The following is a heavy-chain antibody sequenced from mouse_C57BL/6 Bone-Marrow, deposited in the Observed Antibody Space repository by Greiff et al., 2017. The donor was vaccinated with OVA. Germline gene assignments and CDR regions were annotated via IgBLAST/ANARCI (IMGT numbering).Heavy chain of an antibody. D-gene: IGHD3-2*02. Sequence: EVKVEESGGGLVKPGGSLKLSCAASGFTFSSYAMSWVRQTPEKRLEWVATISDGGSYTYYPDNVKGRFTISRDNAKNNLYLQMSHLKSEDTAMYYCARDRAAQATWGQGTLVTVSA. V-gene: IGHV5-4*01. CDR3: ARDRAAQAT. CDR2: ISDGGSYT. J-gene: IGHJ3*01. CDR1: GFTFSSYA.